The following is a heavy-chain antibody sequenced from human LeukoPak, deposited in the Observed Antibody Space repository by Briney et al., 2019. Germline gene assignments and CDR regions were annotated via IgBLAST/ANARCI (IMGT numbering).Heavy chain of an antibody. J-gene: IGHJ4*01. CDR1: GGSISSGDYY. CDR3: ARQSILWFGDLPTYYLDY. D-gene: IGHD3-10*01. V-gene: IGHV4-39*02. CDR2: IYYSRST. Sequence: SGTLSLTCTVSGGSISSGDYYWSWIRQPPGKGLEWMGRIYYSRSTYFNPSLESRVTISVDTSKNHLSLKLSSVTAADTAVFFCARQSILWFGDLPTYYLDYWGHGTLVTVSS.